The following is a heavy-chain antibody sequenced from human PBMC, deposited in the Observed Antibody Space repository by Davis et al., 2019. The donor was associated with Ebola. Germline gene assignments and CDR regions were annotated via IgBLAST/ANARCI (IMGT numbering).Heavy chain of an antibody. CDR2: IDPGASYS. Sequence: GESLKISCKGSGYSFSNHWITWVRQMPGKGLECMGRIDPGASYSHYTPSFEVHVTISADKSISTAYLQWSSLKASGTAMYYCARGPRSYFRAGGDDYWGQGTLITVSS. V-gene: IGHV5-10-1*01. J-gene: IGHJ4*02. CDR1: GYSFSNHW. CDR3: ARGPRSYFRAGGDDY. D-gene: IGHD3-10*01.